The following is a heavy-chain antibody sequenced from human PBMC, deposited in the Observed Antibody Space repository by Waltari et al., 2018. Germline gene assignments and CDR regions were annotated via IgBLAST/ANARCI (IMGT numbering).Heavy chain of an antibody. J-gene: IGHJ6*02. CDR1: GFTFSGEA. CDR2: ISSSGSTI. CDR3: ARDYGDWDYYYGMDV. V-gene: IGHV3-48*03. Sequence: VQLVESGGGVVQPGRSLRLSCAASGFTFSGEAMHWVRQAPGKGLEWFSYISSSGSTIYYADSVKGRFTISRDNAKNSLYLQMNSLRAEDTAVYYCARDYGDWDYYYGMDVWGQGTTVTVSS. D-gene: IGHD4-17*01.